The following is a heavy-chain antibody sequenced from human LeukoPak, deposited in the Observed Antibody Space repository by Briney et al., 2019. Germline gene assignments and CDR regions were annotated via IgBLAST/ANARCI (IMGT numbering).Heavy chain of an antibody. Sequence: GGSLRLSCAASGFTFSSYEMNWVRQAPGKGLEWVSYISSSGSTIYYADSVKGRFTISRDNSKNTLYLQMNSLSAEDTAVYYCAKGAGNYGGNSRRDFDYWGQGTLVTVSS. J-gene: IGHJ4*02. V-gene: IGHV3-48*03. CDR2: ISSSGSTI. CDR1: GFTFSSYE. CDR3: AKGAGNYGGNSRRDFDY. D-gene: IGHD4-23*01.